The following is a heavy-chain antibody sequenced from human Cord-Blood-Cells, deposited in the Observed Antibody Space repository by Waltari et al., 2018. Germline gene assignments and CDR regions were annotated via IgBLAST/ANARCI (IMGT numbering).Heavy chain of an antibody. CDR3: ARGRYYGSGSYYNFDY. D-gene: IGHD3-10*01. V-gene: IGHV4-34*01. J-gene: IGHJ4*02. CDR1: GGSFSGYY. CDR2: INQRGST. Sequence: QVQLQQWGAGLLKPSETLSLTCAVYGGSFSGYYWSWIRQPPGKGLEWIGEINQRGSTNYNPSLKSRVTISVDTSKNQFSLKLSSVTAAGTAVYYCARGRYYGSGSYYNFDYWGQGTLVTVSS.